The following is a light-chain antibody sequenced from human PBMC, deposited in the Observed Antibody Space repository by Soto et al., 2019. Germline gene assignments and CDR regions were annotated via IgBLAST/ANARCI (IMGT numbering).Light chain of an antibody. CDR2: EGF. J-gene: IGKJ4*01. Sequence: DLVVTQTPLSLSVTPGQPASISCKSSQSLVFSDGTTYLFWYLQKPGQPPQLLIYEGFNRFSGVPDRFSASGSVTDFTLKISRVEAEDVGIYYCMQNIQLPLTFGGGTKVEIK. CDR1: QSLVFSDGTTY. V-gene: IGKV2D-29*01. CDR3: MQNIQLPLT.